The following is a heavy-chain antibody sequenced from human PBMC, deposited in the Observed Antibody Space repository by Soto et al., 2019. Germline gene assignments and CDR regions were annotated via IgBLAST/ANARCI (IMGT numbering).Heavy chain of an antibody. D-gene: IGHD2-2*01. CDR2: IYYSGTT. Sequence: SETLFLTCTVSGGSISSGGYYWSWIRQHPGKGLEWIGYIYYSGTTYYNPSLKSRVTISVDTSKNQFSLKLSSVSAADTALYYCARCSLVVVPAPGFDPWGRGTLVTVSS. CDR1: GGSISSGGYY. V-gene: IGHV4-31*03. J-gene: IGHJ5*02. CDR3: ARCSLVVVPAPGFDP.